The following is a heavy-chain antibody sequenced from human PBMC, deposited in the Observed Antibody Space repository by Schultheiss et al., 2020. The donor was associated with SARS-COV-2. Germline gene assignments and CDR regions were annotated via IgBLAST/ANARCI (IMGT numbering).Heavy chain of an antibody. CDR3: ARDDPKGRELLGGVGYYYGMDV. V-gene: IGHV1-69*13. J-gene: IGHJ6*02. D-gene: IGHD1-26*01. Sequence: SVKVSCKASGGTFSSYAISWVRQAPGQGLEWMGGIIPIFGTANYAQKFQGRVTITADESTSTAYMELRSLRSEDTAVYYCARDDPKGRELLGGVGYYYGMDVWGQGTTVTVSS. CDR1: GGTFSSYA. CDR2: IIPIFGTA.